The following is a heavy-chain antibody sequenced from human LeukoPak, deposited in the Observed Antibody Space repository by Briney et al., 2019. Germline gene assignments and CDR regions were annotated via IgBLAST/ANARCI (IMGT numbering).Heavy chain of an antibody. J-gene: IGHJ3*02. CDR2: NDWDDDK. V-gene: IGHV2-70*11. CDR3: ARIRGLVGATTDDAFDI. CDR1: GFSLSTSGMC. Sequence: SGPALVKPTQTLTLTCTFSGFSLSTSGMCVSWIRQPPGKALKWLARNDWDDDKYYSTSLKTRLTISKDTSKNHEVLTMTNMDPVDTATYYCARIRGLVGATTDDAFDIWGQGTMVTVSS. D-gene: IGHD1-26*01.